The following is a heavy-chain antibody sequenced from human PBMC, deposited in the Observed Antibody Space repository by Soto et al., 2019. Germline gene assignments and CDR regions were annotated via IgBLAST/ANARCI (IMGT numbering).Heavy chain of an antibody. CDR1: GGSVNSDNFY. CDR2: IYYTGST. Sequence: QVHLQESGPGQVKPSETLSLICTVSGGSVNSDNFYWSWIRQPPGRGLEWIGYIYYTGSTSYNPSLKSRVTISIDTSRNQFSLKLSSVTAADTAVYYCAREFSNSPEAFDSWGQGSLVTVS. J-gene: IGHJ4*02. D-gene: IGHD6-6*01. CDR3: AREFSNSPEAFDS. V-gene: IGHV4-61*01.